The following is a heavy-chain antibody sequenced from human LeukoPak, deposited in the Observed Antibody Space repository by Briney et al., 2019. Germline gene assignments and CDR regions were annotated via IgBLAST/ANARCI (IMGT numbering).Heavy chain of an antibody. CDR2: IKQDGSEK. J-gene: IGHJ5*02. V-gene: IGHV3-7*01. Sequence: GGSLRLSCAASGFTFSRYWMSWVRQARGKGLEWVANIKQDGSEKYYVDSVKGRFTISRDNAKNSLYLQMNSLRAEDTAVYYCARVRKDGWFDPWGQGTLVTVSS. CDR1: GFTFSRYW. CDR3: ARVRKDGWFDP.